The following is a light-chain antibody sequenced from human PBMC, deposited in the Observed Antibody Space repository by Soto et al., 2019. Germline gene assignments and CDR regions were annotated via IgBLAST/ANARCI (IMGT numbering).Light chain of an antibody. J-gene: IGKJ1*01. V-gene: IGKV3-20*01. Sequence: EIVLTQSPGTLSLSPGEGAALSCRASQGVNNDYLAWYNKKLGRAPRLVIYGASKRATGIPDRFSGSGSGTDVTLTISRLEPEDFAVYYCQQYGSSPWTFGQGTNVEIK. CDR3: QQYGSSPWT. CDR2: GAS. CDR1: QGVNNDY.